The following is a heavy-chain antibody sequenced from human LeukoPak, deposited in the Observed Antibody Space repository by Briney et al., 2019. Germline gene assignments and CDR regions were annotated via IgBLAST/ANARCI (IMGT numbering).Heavy chain of an antibody. CDR1: GFTFDDYT. CDR3: TRNEWEDYYFYD. CDR2: ISWNGGII. D-gene: IGHD1-26*01. Sequence: GRSLRLSCAASGFTFDDYTMHWVRQAPGKGLEWVSGISWNGGIIGYADSVKGRFTISRDNAKNSLYLQMSSLTADDTAFYYCTRNEWEDYYFYDWGQGILVTVAS. V-gene: IGHV3-9*01. J-gene: IGHJ4*02.